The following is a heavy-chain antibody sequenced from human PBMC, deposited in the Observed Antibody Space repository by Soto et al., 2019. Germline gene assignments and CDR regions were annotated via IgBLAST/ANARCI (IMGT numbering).Heavy chain of an antibody. CDR2: IYHSGST. J-gene: IGHJ4*02. V-gene: IGHV4-30-2*01. CDR1: GGSISSGGYS. CDR3: ARRYGPGFDY. Sequence: SETLSLTSAVSGGSISSGGYSWSWIRQPPGKGLEWIGYIYHSGSTYYNPSLKSRVTISVDRSKNQFSLKLSSVTAADTAVYYCARRYGPGFDYWGQGTLVTVSS. D-gene: IGHD4-17*01.